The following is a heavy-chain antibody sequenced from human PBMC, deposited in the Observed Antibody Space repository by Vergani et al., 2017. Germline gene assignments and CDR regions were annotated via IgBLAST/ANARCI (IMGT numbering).Heavy chain of an antibody. Sequence: EVQLLESGGGLVQPGGSLRLSCAASGFTFSSYAMSWVRQAPGKGLEWVSAISGRGGSTYYADSLKGRFTISRDNSKNTLYLQMNSLRAEDTAVYYCAKDRDYGDSYHDAFDIWGQGTMVTVSS. CDR1: GFTFSSYA. V-gene: IGHV3-23*01. J-gene: IGHJ3*02. CDR2: ISGRGGST. D-gene: IGHD4-17*01. CDR3: AKDRDYGDSYHDAFDI.